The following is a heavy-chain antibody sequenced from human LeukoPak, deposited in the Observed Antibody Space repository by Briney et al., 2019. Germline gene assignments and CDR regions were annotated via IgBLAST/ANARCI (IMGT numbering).Heavy chain of an antibody. CDR1: GYTFTGYY. CDR3: AIDYGDQSRFDP. V-gene: IGHV1-2*02. Sequence: GASVKVSCKASGYTFTGYYMHWVRQAPGQGLEWMGWINPNSGGTNYAQKFQGRVTMTRDTSISTAYMELGRLRSDDTAVYYCAIDYGDQSRFDPWGQGTLVTVSS. CDR2: INPNSGGT. J-gene: IGHJ5*02. D-gene: IGHD4-17*01.